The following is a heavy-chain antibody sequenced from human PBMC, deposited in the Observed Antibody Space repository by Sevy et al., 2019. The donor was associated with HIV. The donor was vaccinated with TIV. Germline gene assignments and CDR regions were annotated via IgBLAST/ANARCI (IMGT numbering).Heavy chain of an antibody. J-gene: IGHJ3*02. CDR3: ARHCTGSSCSHAFDI. CDR2: INHSGGT. V-gene: IGHV4-34*01. Sequence: SETLSLTCAVYGGSFSGYYWSWIRQPPGKGLEWIGGINHSGGTNYNPSLKSRVTISVDTSKNQISLKVNSVTAADTAVFYCARHCTGSSCSHAFDIWGQGTRVTVSS. D-gene: IGHD2-15*01. CDR1: GGSFSGYY.